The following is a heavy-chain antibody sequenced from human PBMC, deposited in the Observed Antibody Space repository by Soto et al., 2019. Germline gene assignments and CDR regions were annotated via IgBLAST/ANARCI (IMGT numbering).Heavy chain of an antibody. CDR3: ERGKRGYSAKVGA. CDR1: GGSFSGYY. D-gene: IGHD5-12*01. CDR2: INHSGST. V-gene: IGHV4-34*01. J-gene: IGHJ5*01. Sequence: LSLTCAVYGGSFSGYYWSWIRQPPGKGLEWIGEINHSGSTNYNPSLKSRVTISVDTSKNQFSLKLSSVTAADTAVYYCERGKRGYSAKVGAWGHGTLVTVSS.